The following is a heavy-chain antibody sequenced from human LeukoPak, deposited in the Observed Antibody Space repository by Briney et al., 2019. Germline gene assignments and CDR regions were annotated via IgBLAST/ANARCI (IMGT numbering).Heavy chain of an antibody. Sequence: PGGSLRLSCAASGFTFSTYSMNWVRQAPGKGLEWVSYIRSSSSYIYYADSVKGRFTISRDNAKNSLYLQMNSLRAEDTAVYYCASVLYQPYDYWGQGTLVTVSS. V-gene: IGHV3-21*01. D-gene: IGHD2-2*01. CDR1: GFTFSTYS. CDR2: IRSSSSYI. J-gene: IGHJ4*02. CDR3: ASVLYQPYDY.